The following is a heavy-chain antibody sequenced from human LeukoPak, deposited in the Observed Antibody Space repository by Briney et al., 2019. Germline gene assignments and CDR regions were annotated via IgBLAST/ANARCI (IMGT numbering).Heavy chain of an antibody. Sequence: GGSLRPSCAASGFTFSSYGMHWVRQAPGKGLEWVAFIRYDGSNKYYADSVKGRFTISRDNSKNTLYLQMNSLRAEDTAVYYCAKDQVGATHLDYWGQGTLVTVSS. J-gene: IGHJ4*02. V-gene: IGHV3-30*02. D-gene: IGHD1-26*01. CDR2: IRYDGSNK. CDR3: AKDQVGATHLDY. CDR1: GFTFSSYG.